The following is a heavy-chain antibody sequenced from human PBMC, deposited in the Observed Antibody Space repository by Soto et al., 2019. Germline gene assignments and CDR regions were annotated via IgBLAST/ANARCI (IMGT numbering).Heavy chain of an antibody. J-gene: IGHJ4*02. CDR2: INHSGST. V-gene: IGHV4-34*01. CDR3: ARERDSSSPGEVDY. Sequence: SETLSLTCAVYGGSFSGYYWSWIRQPPGKGLEWIGEINHSGSTNYNPSLKSRVTISVDTSKNQFSLKLSSVTAADTAVYYCARERDSSSPGEVDYWGQGTLVTVSS. D-gene: IGHD6-6*01. CDR1: GGSFSGYY.